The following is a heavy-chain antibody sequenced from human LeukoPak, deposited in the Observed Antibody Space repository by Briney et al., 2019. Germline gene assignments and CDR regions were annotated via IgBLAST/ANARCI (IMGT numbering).Heavy chain of an antibody. CDR2: INHSGSA. J-gene: IGHJ6*02. V-gene: IGHV4-34*01. D-gene: IGHD2-2*01. Sequence: SETLSLTCAVYGGSFSGYYCSWIRQPPGKGLEWIGEINHSGSANYNPSLKSRVTISVDTSKNQFSLKLSSVTAADTAVYYCARGDIVVVPAAYGMDVWGQGTTVTVSS. CDR3: ARGDIVVVPAAYGMDV. CDR1: GGSFSGYY.